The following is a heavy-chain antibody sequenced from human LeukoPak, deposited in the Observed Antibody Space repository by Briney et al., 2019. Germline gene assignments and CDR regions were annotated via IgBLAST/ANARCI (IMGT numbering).Heavy chain of an antibody. CDR2: MNPNSGGT. CDR3: ARVSIAVAGSDY. D-gene: IGHD6-19*01. Sequence: ASVKVSCKASGYTFTGYYMHWVRQAPGQGLEWMGRMNPNSGGTNYAQKFQGRVTMTRDTSISTAYMELSRLRSDDTAVYYCARVSIAVAGSDYWGQGTLVTVSS. J-gene: IGHJ4*02. CDR1: GYTFTGYY. V-gene: IGHV1-2*06.